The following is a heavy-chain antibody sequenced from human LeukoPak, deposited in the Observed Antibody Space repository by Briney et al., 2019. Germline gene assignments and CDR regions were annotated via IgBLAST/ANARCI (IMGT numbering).Heavy chain of an antibody. CDR1: GFTFSSYA. J-gene: IGHJ6*02. CDR3: ARFHGGAPRGRHYYYGMDV. Sequence: GGSLRLSCVASGFTFSSYAMSWVRQAPGKGLEWVSGMSGSGGSTYYPDSVKGRFTISRDNSKNTLYLQMNSLRAEDTAVYYCARFHGGAPRGRHYYYGMDVWGQGTTVTVSS. D-gene: IGHD4/OR15-4a*01. CDR2: MSGSGGST. V-gene: IGHV3-23*01.